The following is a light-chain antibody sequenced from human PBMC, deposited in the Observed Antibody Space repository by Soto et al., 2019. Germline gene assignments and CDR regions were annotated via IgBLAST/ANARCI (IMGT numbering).Light chain of an antibody. CDR2: TND. V-gene: IGLV1-44*01. CDR3: AAWDGSLNAVL. J-gene: IGLJ2*01. Sequence: QSVLTQPPSASGTPGQRFTISCSGSSSNIGTNTVNWYRQLPGTAPTLLIYTNDQRPSGVPDRFSGSKSGTSASLAINGLQSEDEADYYCAAWDGSLNAVLFGGGTQMTVL. CDR1: SSNIGTNT.